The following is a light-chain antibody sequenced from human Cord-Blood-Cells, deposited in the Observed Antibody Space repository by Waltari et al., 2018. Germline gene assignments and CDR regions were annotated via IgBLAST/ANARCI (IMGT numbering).Light chain of an antibody. V-gene: IGLV2-23*01. CDR3: CSYAGSSTLV. CDR2: EGS. J-gene: IGLJ3*02. CDR1: SSDVGSYNL. Sequence: QSALTQPASVSGSPGQSITISCTGTSSDVGSYNLVSWYQPHPGKAPKLMIYEGSKRPSGVSNRFSGSKSGNTVSLTISGLQAEDEADYYCCSYAGSSTLVFGGGTKLTVL.